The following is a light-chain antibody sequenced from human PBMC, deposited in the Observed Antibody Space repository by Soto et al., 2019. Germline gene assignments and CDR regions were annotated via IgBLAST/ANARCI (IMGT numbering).Light chain of an antibody. CDR3: HQYKSYPFT. CDR1: QGISNH. J-gene: IGKJ3*01. Sequence: DIQLTQSPSSLSASVGDRVTITCRASQGISNHLAWFQQRPGKAPKSLIYAISSLHSGVPSRFSGSGSGTDFTLTITSQQPEDFATYYCHQYKSYPFTFGLGTKVDIK. V-gene: IGKV1-16*01. CDR2: AIS.